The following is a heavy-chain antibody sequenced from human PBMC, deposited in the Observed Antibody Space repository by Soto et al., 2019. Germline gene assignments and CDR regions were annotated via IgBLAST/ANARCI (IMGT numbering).Heavy chain of an antibody. D-gene: IGHD3-3*01. V-gene: IGHV3-30*14. J-gene: IGHJ4*02. CDR2: ISFDGSKK. Sequence: QVQLVESGGGVVQPGRSLRLSCAASGFTFSSYAMHWVRQSPGKGLEWVAAISFDGSKKYYADSVKGRFTISRDNSKNTLYLQMNSLRAEDTAVCYCARGDFGDYDLTYFEYWGQGTLVTVSS. CDR1: GFTFSSYA. CDR3: ARGDFGDYDLTYFEY.